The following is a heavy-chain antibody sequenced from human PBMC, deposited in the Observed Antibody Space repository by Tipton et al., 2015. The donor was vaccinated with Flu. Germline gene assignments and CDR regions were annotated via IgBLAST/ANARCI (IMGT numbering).Heavy chain of an antibody. D-gene: IGHD2-15*01. V-gene: IGHV4-4*07. Sequence: TLSLTCTVSGGSISSYYWSWIRQPAGKGLEWIGRIYTSGSTNYNPSFKSRVTMSVDTSKNQFSLKLSSVTAADTAVYYCARDSDIVVDNWFDPWGQGTLVTVSS. CDR3: ARDSDIVVDNWFDP. J-gene: IGHJ5*02. CDR1: GGSISSYY. CDR2: IYTSGST.